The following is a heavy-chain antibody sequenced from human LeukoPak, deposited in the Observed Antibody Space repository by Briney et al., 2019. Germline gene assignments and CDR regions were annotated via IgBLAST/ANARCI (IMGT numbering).Heavy chain of an antibody. D-gene: IGHD6-19*01. J-gene: IGHJ6*03. V-gene: IGHV1-46*01. CDR2: INPSGGST. Sequence: ASVKVSCKASGYTFTGYYMHWVRQAPGQGLEWMGIINPSGGSTSYAQKFQGRVTMTRDMSTSTVYMELSSLRSEDTAVYYCARDPRYSSGWHYYYYMDVWGKGATVTVSS. CDR1: GYTFTGYY. CDR3: ARDPRYSSGWHYYYYMDV.